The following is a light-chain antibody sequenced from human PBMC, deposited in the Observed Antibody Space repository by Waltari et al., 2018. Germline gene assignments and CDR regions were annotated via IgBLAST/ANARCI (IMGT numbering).Light chain of an antibody. J-gene: IGKJ5*01. CDR2: DTS. CDR1: HSVSRY. Sequence: IVMTQLLATLSVSPGERATLSCRASHSVSRYLAWYQQKPGQAPSSLIHDTSTRSTGIPAMFSGGVSRTEFTLTISNLQSREFAVYYCQQYINWPPITFGHGTRLEIK. CDR3: QQYINWPPIT. V-gene: IGKV3-15*01.